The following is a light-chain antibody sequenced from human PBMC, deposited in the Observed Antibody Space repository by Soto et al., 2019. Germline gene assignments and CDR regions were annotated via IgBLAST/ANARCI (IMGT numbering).Light chain of an antibody. J-gene: IGLJ2*01. V-gene: IGLV2-14*01. Sequence: QSALTQPASVSGSPGQPISISCTGTSSDVGGYNYVSWYQHHPGEAPKLIINEVSNRPSGVSTRFSGSKSGNTASLTISGLLPEDEADYYCSSYTSDTTVLFGGGTKLTVL. CDR3: SSYTSDTTVL. CDR2: EVS. CDR1: SSDVGGYNY.